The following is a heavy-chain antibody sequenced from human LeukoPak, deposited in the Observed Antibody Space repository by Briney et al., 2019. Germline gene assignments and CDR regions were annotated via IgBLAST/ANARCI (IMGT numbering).Heavy chain of an antibody. CDR3: ARDGEGFREMLFDP. V-gene: IGHV3-33*01. J-gene: IGHJ5*02. CDR2: IWYDGSNK. D-gene: IGHD3-10*01. Sequence: PGRSLRLSCAASGFTFSSYGMHWVRQAPGKGLEWVAVIWYDGSNKYYADSVKGRFTISRDNSKNTLYLQMNSLRAEDTAVYYCARDGEGFREMLFDPWGQGTLVTVSS. CDR1: GFTFSSYG.